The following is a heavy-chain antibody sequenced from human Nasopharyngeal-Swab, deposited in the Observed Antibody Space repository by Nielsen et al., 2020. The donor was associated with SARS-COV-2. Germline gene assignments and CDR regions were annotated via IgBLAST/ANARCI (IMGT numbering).Heavy chain of an antibody. Sequence: GESLKISCAASVFTFSSYAMSWVRQAPGKGLEWVSAISGSGGSTYYADSVKGRFTISRDNSKNTLYLQMNSLRAEDTAVYYCAKGSSGWSYYYYGMDVWGQGTTVTVSS. CDR2: ISGSGGST. J-gene: IGHJ6*02. CDR3: AKGSSGWSYYYYGMDV. D-gene: IGHD6-19*01. V-gene: IGHV3-23*01. CDR1: VFTFSSYA.